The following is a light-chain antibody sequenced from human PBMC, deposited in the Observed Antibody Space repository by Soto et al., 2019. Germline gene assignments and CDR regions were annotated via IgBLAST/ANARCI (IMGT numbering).Light chain of an antibody. CDR3: LQGNNCPWT. V-gene: IGKV1-39*01. CDR1: QSISSY. J-gene: IGKJ1*01. CDR2: AAS. Sequence: DIHMTQSPSSLSASVGDRVTITCRASQSISSYLNWYQQKPGKAPKLLIYAASSLQSGVPSRFRGSGSGTDFTLTISSLQPEDFATYYCLQGNNCPWTFGQGTKVDI.